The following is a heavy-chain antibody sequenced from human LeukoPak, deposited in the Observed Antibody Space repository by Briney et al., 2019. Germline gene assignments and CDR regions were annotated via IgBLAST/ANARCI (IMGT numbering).Heavy chain of an antibody. D-gene: IGHD4-17*01. J-gene: IGHJ4*02. Sequence: GGSLRLSCAASGFSFNDYGINWVRRAPGKGLEWLSHTNSNGAVISYADSVKGRFTVSRDAAKSSLYLQMNGLRVEDTAIYFCARDPDGDYDFDYWGQGTLVTVSS. CDR1: GFSFNDYG. CDR3: ARDPDGDYDFDY. V-gene: IGHV3-48*01. CDR2: TNSNGAVI.